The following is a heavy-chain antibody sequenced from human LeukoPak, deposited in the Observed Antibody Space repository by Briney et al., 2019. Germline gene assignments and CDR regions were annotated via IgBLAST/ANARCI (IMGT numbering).Heavy chain of an antibody. CDR1: GGSFSGYY. D-gene: IGHD2-15*01. J-gene: IGHJ5*02. Sequence: SETLSLTCAVYGGSFSGYYWSWIRQPPGKGLEWIGEINHSGSTNYNPSLKSRVTISVDTSKNQFSLKLSSVTAADTAVYYCARGGTVVVVAATWNWFDPWGQGTLVTVSS. V-gene: IGHV4-34*01. CDR2: INHSGST. CDR3: ARGGTVVVVAATWNWFDP.